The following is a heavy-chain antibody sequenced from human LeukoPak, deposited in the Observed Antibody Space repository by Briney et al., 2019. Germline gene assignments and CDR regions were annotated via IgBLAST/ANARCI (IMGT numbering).Heavy chain of an antibody. J-gene: IGHJ3*02. D-gene: IGHD3-3*01. CDR3: ASLRFLEWFDAFDI. CDR2: ISYDGSNK. V-gene: IGHV3-30*01. CDR1: GFTFSSYA. Sequence: GGSLRLSCAASGFTFSSYAMHWVRQAPGKGLEWVAVISYDGSNKYYADSVKGRFTISRDNSKSTLYLQMNSLRAEDTAVYYCASLRFLEWFDAFDIWGQGTMVTVSS.